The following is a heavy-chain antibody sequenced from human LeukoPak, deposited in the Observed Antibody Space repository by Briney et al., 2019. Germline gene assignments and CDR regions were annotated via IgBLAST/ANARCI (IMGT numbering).Heavy chain of an antibody. Sequence: GGSLRLSCAASGFTFSSYWMHWVRQAPGKGLVWVSRINSDGISTTYADSVKGRFTISRDNAKNTLYLQMNSLRAEDTAVYYCPRDLGGNYGTFDYWGQGTLVTVSS. CDR3: PRDLGGNYGTFDY. CDR1: GFTFSSYW. V-gene: IGHV3-74*01. J-gene: IGHJ4*02. D-gene: IGHD1-26*01. CDR2: INSDGIST.